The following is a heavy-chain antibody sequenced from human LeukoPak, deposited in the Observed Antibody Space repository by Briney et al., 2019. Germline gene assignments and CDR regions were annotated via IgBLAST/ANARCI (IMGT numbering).Heavy chain of an antibody. CDR3: AADLHYDSSGYRAFDI. CDR1: GYTFTSYY. Sequence: ASVKVSCKASGYTFTSYYMHWVRQAPGQGLEWMGIINPSGGSTSYAQKFQGRVTMTRDMSTSTVYMELSSLRSEDTAVYYCAADLHYDSSGYRAFDIWGQGTMVTVSS. CDR2: INPSGGST. V-gene: IGHV1-46*01. J-gene: IGHJ3*02. D-gene: IGHD3-22*01.